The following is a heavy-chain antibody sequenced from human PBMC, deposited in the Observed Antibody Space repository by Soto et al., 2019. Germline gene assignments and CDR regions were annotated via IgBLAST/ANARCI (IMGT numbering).Heavy chain of an antibody. Sequence: ASVKVSCKASGYTFTGYYMHWVRQAPGRGLEWMGWINPNSGGTNYAQKFQGWVTMTRDTSISTAYMELSRLRSDDTAVYYCARVRGYYRPNDAFDIWGQGTMVTVSS. V-gene: IGHV1-2*04. CDR1: GYTFTGYY. CDR2: INPNSGGT. J-gene: IGHJ3*02. D-gene: IGHD3-22*01. CDR3: ARVRGYYRPNDAFDI.